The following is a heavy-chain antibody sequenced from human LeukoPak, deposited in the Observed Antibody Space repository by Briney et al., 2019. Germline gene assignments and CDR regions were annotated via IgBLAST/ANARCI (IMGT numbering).Heavy chain of an antibody. D-gene: IGHD6-19*01. Sequence: ASVKVSCKASGYTFTGYYMHWVRQAPGQGLEWMGWINPNSGGTNYAQKFQGRVTMTRDTPISTAYMELSRLRSDDTAVYYCARVGEYIAVAGTGDWFDPWGQGTLVTVSS. CDR3: ARVGEYIAVAGTGDWFDP. CDR1: GYTFTGYY. CDR2: INPNSGGT. J-gene: IGHJ5*02. V-gene: IGHV1-2*02.